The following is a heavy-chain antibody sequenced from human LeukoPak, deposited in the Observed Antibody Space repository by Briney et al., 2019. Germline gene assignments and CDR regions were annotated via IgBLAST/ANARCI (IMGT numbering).Heavy chain of an antibody. CDR2: SDPEDGET. Sequence: ASVKVSCKASGYTFTSYYMHWVRQAPGKGLEWMGGSDPEDGETIYAQKFQGRVTMTEDTSTDTAYMELSSLRSEDTAVYYCAVEAGYYYDSSGYWGQGTLVTVSS. CDR3: AVEAGYYYDSSGY. V-gene: IGHV1-24*01. J-gene: IGHJ4*02. CDR1: GYTFTSYY. D-gene: IGHD3-22*01.